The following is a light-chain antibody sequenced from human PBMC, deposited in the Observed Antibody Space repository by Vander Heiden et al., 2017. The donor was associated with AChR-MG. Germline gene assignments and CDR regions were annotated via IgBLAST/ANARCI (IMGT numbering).Light chain of an antibody. CDR2: DAS. Sequence: EIVLTQSPATLSLSPGERATLSCRASQSLSSDLAWYQQKPGQAPRLLIYDASNRATGIPARFSGSGSGTDFTLTISSLEPEDFAVYYCQQRSNWPYTFGQGTKLEI. V-gene: IGKV3-11*01. CDR1: QSLSSD. CDR3: QQRSNWPYT. J-gene: IGKJ2*01.